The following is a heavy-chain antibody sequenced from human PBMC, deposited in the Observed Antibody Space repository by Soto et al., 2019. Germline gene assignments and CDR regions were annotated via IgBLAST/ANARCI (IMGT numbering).Heavy chain of an antibody. Sequence: PGGSLRLSCTASGFTFSDSFMSWIRQAPGKGLEWLSHISTTRDFTDYADSVKVRFTISRDDAKITLHLQMNSLRVEDTAIYYCARDRNKYGYDAMDVWGQGTTVTVSS. CDR1: GFTFSDSF. CDR2: ISTTRDFT. J-gene: IGHJ6*02. CDR3: ARDRNKYGYDAMDV. D-gene: IGHD3-10*01. V-gene: IGHV3-11*05.